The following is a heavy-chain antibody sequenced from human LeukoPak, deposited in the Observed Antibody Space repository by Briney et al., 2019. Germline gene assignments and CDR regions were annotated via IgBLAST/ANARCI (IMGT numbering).Heavy chain of an antibody. Sequence: GGSLRLSCAASGFTFSNYGMSWVRQAPGKGLEWVSVISGSGGSTYYADSVKGRFTISRDNSKNTLYLQMNSLRAEDTAVYYCARSRGYSYGYHFDYWGQGTLVTVSS. CDR2: ISGSGGST. CDR3: ARSRGYSYGYHFDY. J-gene: IGHJ4*02. CDR1: GFTFSNYG. V-gene: IGHV3-23*01. D-gene: IGHD5-18*01.